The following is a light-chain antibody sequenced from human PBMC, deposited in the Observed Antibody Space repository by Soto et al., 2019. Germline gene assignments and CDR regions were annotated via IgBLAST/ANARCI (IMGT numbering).Light chain of an antibody. CDR2: EVS. CDR3: SSYTSSSREVV. Sequence: QSALTQPPSVSGSPGQSVTISCTGTSSDVGSYNRVSWYQQPPGTAPKLMIYEVSNRPSGVPDRFSGSKSGNTASLTISGLQAEDEADYYCSSYTSSSREVVFGGGTKLTVL. V-gene: IGLV2-18*02. J-gene: IGLJ2*01. CDR1: SSDVGSYNR.